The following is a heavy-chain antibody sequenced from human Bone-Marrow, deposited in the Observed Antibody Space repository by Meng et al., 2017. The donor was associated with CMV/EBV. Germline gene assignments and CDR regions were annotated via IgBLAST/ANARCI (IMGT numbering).Heavy chain of an antibody. CDR1: GYTFTGYY. D-gene: IGHD3-22*01. J-gene: IGHJ4*02. Sequence: ASVKVSCKASGYTFTGYYMHWVRQAPGQGLEWMGWINPNSGGTNYAQKFQGRVTMTRDTSISTAYMELSRLRSDDTAVYYCAREGQYYYDSSGSFDYWGQGTLVTVSS. CDR3: AREGQYYYDSSGSFDY. V-gene: IGHV1-2*02. CDR2: INPNSGGT.